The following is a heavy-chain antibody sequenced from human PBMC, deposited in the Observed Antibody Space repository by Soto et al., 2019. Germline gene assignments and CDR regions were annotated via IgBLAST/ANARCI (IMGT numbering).Heavy chain of an antibody. Sequence: VPLVASGGGVVQPGRSLRLSCAASGFTFNTYAMHWVRPAPGTGLECVAFISYDGSSKYYADSVTGRFTISRDNSRNTRHLQMHGLRAEDTAVYYCARGDGYIYGNTFDSWGQGALVTVSS. CDR3: ARGDGYIYGNTFDS. CDR1: GFTFNTYA. V-gene: IGHV3-30-3*01. J-gene: IGHJ4*02. D-gene: IGHD5-18*01. CDR2: ISYDGSSK.